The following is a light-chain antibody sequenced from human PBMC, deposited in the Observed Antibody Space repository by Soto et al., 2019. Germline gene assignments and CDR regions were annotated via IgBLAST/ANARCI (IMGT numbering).Light chain of an antibody. CDR1: NSNIGNNY. CDR3: SSYAGTNNFYV. V-gene: IGLV1-51*01. J-gene: IGLJ1*01. Sequence: QSVLTQPPSVSAAPGQKVTISCSGSNSNIGNNYVSWYQQLPGTAPKLLIYDNNKRPSGIPDRFSGSKSGNTASLTVSGLQAEDEADYYCSSYAGTNNFYVFGTGTKVTVL. CDR2: DNN.